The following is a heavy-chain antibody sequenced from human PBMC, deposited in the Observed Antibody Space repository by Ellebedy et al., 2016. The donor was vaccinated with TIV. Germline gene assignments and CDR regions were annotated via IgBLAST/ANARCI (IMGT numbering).Heavy chain of an antibody. CDR3: ARLWTYYFDY. CDR1: GDSISSSKW. Sequence: MPSETLSLTCAVSGDSISSSKWWSWVRQPPGKGLEWIGEIYHGGSTNYNPSLTSRVTISVDNSKNQFSLRLSSVTAADTAVYYCARLWTYYFDYWGQGALVTVSS. J-gene: IGHJ4*02. V-gene: IGHV4-4*02. D-gene: IGHD3/OR15-3a*01. CDR2: IYHGGST.